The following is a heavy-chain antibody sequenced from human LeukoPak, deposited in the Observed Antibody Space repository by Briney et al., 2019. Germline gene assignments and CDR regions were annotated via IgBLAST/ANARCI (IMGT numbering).Heavy chain of an antibody. J-gene: IGHJ3*02. D-gene: IGHD3-9*01. CDR1: GYTFTGYY. CDR3: ASGLLRYFVKDYYAFDI. Sequence: GASVKVSCKASGYTFTGYYMHWVRQAPGQGLEWMGWINPNSGGTNYAQKFQGRVTMTRDTFISTAYMELSRLRSDDTAVYYCASGLLRYFVKDYYAFDIWGQGTMVTVSS. CDR2: INPNSGGT. V-gene: IGHV1-2*02.